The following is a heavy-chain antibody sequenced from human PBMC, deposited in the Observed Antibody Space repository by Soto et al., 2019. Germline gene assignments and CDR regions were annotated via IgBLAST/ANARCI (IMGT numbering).Heavy chain of an antibody. CDR3: ASHPDDSGSYLV. D-gene: IGHD1-26*01. Sequence: PSETLSLTCTVSGDSVSSGSYYWSWIRQPPGKGLEWIGYIYYSGSTNYNPSLKSRVTISVDTSKNQFSLKLSSVTAADTAVYYCASHPDDSGSYLVWGQGTLVTVSS. V-gene: IGHV4-61*01. CDR2: IYYSGST. CDR1: GDSVSSGSYY. J-gene: IGHJ4*02.